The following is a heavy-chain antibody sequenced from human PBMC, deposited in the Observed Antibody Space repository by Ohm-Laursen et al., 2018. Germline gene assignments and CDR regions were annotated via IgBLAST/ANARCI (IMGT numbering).Heavy chain of an antibody. Sequence: SLRLSCSASGFTFSNYWMSWIRQAPGKGLEWVSYISSSGNTIYYADSVKGRFTISRDNAKNSLYLQMNSLRAEDTAVYYCARDRLWFGELENYYFDYWGQGTLVTVSS. CDR1: GFTFSNYW. D-gene: IGHD3-10*01. J-gene: IGHJ4*02. CDR3: ARDRLWFGELENYYFDY. V-gene: IGHV3-11*04. CDR2: ISSSGNTI.